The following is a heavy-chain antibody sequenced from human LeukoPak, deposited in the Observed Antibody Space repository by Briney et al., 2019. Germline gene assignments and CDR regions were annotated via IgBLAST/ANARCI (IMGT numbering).Heavy chain of an antibody. Sequence: PGGSLRLSCAASGFTFSSYAMSWVRQAPGKGLEWVSAISGSGGSTYYADSVKGRFTISRDNSKNTLYLQMNSLRAEDTAVYYCAKDRHGIGCYASSGYWNYWGQGTLVTVSS. D-gene: IGHD3-22*01. V-gene: IGHV3-23*01. J-gene: IGHJ4*02. CDR3: AKDRHGIGCYASSGYWNY. CDR1: GFTFSSYA. CDR2: ISGSGGST.